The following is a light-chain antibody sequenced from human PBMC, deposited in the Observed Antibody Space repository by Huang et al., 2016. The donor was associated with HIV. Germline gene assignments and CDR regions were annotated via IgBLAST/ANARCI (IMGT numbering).Light chain of an antibody. CDR2: ATS. J-gene: IGKJ2*01. CDR3: QRYGSSPPYT. Sequence: EVVLTQSPDTLSLSPGERATLSCRASQSLGSISLAWYQQKPGQAPRLLIYATSTRPTGIPDRFRGSGSGTDFSLTVTRLEPEDFAVYYCQRYGSSPPYTFGQGTKLEI. V-gene: IGKV3-20*01. CDR1: QSLGSIS.